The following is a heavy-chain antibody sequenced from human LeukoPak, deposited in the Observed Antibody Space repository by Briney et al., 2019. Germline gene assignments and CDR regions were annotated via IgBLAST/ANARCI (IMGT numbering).Heavy chain of an antibody. D-gene: IGHD5-12*01. CDR1: GFTFSSYG. CDR2: ISYDGSNK. J-gene: IGHJ4*02. V-gene: IGHV3-30*18. Sequence: PGRSLRLSCAASGFTFSSYGMHWVRQAPGKALDWVAVISYDGSNKYYADSVKGRFTISRDNSKNTLFLQMNSLRAEDTAVYYCAKGSNRGVATIDYWGQGTLVTVSS. CDR3: AKGSNRGVATIDY.